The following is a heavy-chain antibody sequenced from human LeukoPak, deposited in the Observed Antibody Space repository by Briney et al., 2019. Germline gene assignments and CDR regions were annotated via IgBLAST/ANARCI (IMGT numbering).Heavy chain of an antibody. CDR3: ARARIPFAVVIPWDY. Sequence: SVKVSCKASGGTFSNYAISWVRQAPGQGLEWMGGIIPLSGTANYAQRFQGRVTITADESTSTAYMALSSLRSEDTAIYYCARARIPFAVVIPWDYWGQGTLVTVSS. J-gene: IGHJ4*02. CDR1: GGTFSNYA. CDR2: IIPLSGTA. V-gene: IGHV1-69*13. D-gene: IGHD3-3*01.